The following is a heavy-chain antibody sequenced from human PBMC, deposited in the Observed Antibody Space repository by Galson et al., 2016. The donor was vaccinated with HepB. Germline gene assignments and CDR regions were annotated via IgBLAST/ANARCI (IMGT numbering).Heavy chain of an antibody. J-gene: IGHJ5*02. V-gene: IGHV4-30-2*01. CDR2: VYHTGKT. Sequence: TLSLTCTVSGGSISSDGYFWSWIRQPPGKGLEWIGHVYHTGKTYYNPSLKSRVTTSLDRSSNQFSLRLNSVTAADTAVYYCARTIYVLHLLDRPGYFDPWGQGTLVTVSS. CDR3: ARTIYVLHLLDRPGYFDP. CDR1: GGSISSDGYF. D-gene: IGHD3/OR15-3a*01.